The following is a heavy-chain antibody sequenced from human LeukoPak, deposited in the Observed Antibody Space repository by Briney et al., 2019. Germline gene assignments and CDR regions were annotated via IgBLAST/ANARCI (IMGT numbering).Heavy chain of an antibody. CDR3: ACWGGGNQGH. Sequence: AASVTVSCKASGYTFTAYYMHWVRQAPGQGLEWMGRINPNSGDTIYAQNFQGRVTVTRDTSISTAYMELSRLRSDDTAVHYCACWGGGNQGHWGQGTLVTVSS. V-gene: IGHV1-2*06. CDR1: GYTFTAYY. D-gene: IGHD4-23*01. CDR2: INPNSGDT. J-gene: IGHJ4*02.